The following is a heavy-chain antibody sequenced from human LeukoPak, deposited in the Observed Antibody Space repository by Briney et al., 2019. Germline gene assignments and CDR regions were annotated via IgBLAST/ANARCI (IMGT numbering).Heavy chain of an antibody. J-gene: IGHJ6*03. V-gene: IGHV4-34*01. CDR2: IYYSGST. CDR3: ARHPGYYYYYMDV. Sequence: SETLSLTCAVYGGSFIGFHWNWIRQPPGKGLEWIGSIYYSGSTYYNPSLKSRVTISVDTSKNQFSLKLSSVTAADTAVYYCARHPGYYYYYMDVWGKGTTVTISS. CDR1: GGSFIGFH.